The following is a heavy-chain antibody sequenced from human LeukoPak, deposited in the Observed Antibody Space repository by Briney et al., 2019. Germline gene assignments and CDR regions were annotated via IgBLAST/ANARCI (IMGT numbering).Heavy chain of an antibody. Sequence: GGSLRLSCAGSGFTFSSYAMSWVRQAPGKGLEWVSAISGSGGSTYYADPVKGRFTISRDNSKNTLYLQMNSLRAEDTAVYYCAKDRSDTATMPVDYWGQGTLVTVSS. D-gene: IGHD5-18*01. V-gene: IGHV3-23*01. CDR3: AKDRSDTATMPVDY. CDR1: GFTFSSYA. J-gene: IGHJ4*02. CDR2: ISGSGGST.